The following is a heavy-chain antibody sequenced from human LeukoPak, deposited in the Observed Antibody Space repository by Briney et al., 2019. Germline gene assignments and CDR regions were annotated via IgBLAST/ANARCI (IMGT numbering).Heavy chain of an antibody. J-gene: IGHJ4*02. CDR3: AKDARKYSSSWYYFDY. V-gene: IGHV3-9*01. CDR2: ISWNSGSI. CDR1: GFTFDDYA. D-gene: IGHD6-13*01. Sequence: SGGSLRLSCAASGFTFDDYAMHWVRQAPGKGLEWVSGISWNSGSIGYADSVKGRFTISRDNAKNSLYLQMNSLRAEDTALYYCAKDARKYSSSWYYFDYWGQGTLVTVSS.